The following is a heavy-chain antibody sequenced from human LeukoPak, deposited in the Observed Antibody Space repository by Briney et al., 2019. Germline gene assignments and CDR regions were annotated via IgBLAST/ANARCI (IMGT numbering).Heavy chain of an antibody. J-gene: IGHJ4*02. D-gene: IGHD2-8*01. CDR1: GFTFNTYW. CDR3: VRDFGYCSNGVCYTCLDF. V-gene: IGHV3-7*01. Sequence: GGSLRLSCAASGFTFNTYWMHWVRQAPGKGLEWVATIKQDGSESYYVDSVKGRFTISRDNAENSLWLQMNSLRAEDTAIYYCVRDFGYCSNGVCYTCLDFWGQGTLVTVSS. CDR2: IKQDGSES.